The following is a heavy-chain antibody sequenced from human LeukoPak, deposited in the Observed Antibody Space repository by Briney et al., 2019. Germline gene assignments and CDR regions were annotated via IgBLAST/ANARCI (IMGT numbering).Heavy chain of an antibody. J-gene: IGHJ5*02. Sequence: PSETLSLTCTVSGDSISSNNYYWGWLRQPPGKGLEWIGRIYYSGSTYYNRSLKSRVTISVDTSKNQFSLKLNSVTAADTAVYYCARRHYYGSGSYQNWLDPWGQGTLVTVS. CDR1: GDSISSNNYY. CDR2: IYYSGST. CDR3: ARRHYYGSGSYQNWLDP. D-gene: IGHD3-10*01. V-gene: IGHV4-39*01.